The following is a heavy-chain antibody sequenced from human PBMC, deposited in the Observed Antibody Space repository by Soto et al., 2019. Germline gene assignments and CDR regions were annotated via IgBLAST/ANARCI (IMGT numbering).Heavy chain of an antibody. Sequence: GGSLRLSCAASGFTFSSYGMHLVRQAPGKGLEWVAVIWFDGSNKYYTDSVKGRFTISRDNSKNTLYLQMNSLRAEDTAEYYCARGGGNSMIVVARMDVWGQGTTVTVSS. CDR3: ARGGGNSMIVVARMDV. D-gene: IGHD3-22*01. V-gene: IGHV3-33*01. J-gene: IGHJ6*02. CDR1: GFTFSSYG. CDR2: IWFDGSNK.